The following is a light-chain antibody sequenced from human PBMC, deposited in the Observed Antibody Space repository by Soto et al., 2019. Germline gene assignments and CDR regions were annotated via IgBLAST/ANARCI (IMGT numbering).Light chain of an antibody. Sequence: QSVLTQPASVSGSPGQSITNSCTGTSSDVGGYNYVSWYQQHPGQAPKLKIYEGSNRPPGVSNHFSGSKSGNTASLTISGLQAEDEADYSCSLSTSSRRYVFGTGTKVTVL. J-gene: IGLJ1*01. CDR2: EGS. CDR3: SLSTSSRRYV. V-gene: IGLV2-14*01. CDR1: SSDVGGYNY.